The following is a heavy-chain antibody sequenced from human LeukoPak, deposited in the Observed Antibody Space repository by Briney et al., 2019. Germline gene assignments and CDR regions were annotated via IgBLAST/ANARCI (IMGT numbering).Heavy chain of an antibody. CDR2: ISTYNGKK. CDR3: ARTTIFGVVIRGAFDI. V-gene: IGHV1-18*01. Sequence: ASVKVSCKASDYTFTSYGISWVRQAPGQGLEWMGWISTYNGKKNYAQKLQRRVTMTTDTSTSTAYRELRSLRSDDTAVYYCARTTIFGVVIRGAFDIWGQGTMVTASS. CDR1: DYTFTSYG. D-gene: IGHD3-3*01. J-gene: IGHJ3*02.